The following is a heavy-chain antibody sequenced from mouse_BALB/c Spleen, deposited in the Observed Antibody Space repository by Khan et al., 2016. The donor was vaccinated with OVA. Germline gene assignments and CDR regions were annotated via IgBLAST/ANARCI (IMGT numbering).Heavy chain of an antibody. J-gene: IGHJ3*01. CDR2: IWSAGST. CDR3: ARRGYEYGRGALFAY. V-gene: IGHV2-2*02. Sequence: QVQLKQSGPGLVQPSQSLSITCTVSGFSLTNYSVHWVRQSPGKGLEWLGVIWSAGSTDYNAAFISRLTIRKDNSRSQVFVKMNSLQPNDTARYYCARRGYEYGRGALFAYWGQGTLVTVAA. D-gene: IGHD2-4*01. CDR1: GFSLTNYS.